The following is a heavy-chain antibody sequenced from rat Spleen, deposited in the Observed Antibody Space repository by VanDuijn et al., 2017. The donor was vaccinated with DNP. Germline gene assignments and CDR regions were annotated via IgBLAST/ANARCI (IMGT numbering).Heavy chain of an antibody. J-gene: IGHJ3*01. Sequence: EVQLVETGGGLVQPGRSLKISCVASGFTFSRNWMFWVRQAPKKGLEWVATISISDSRSYYSDSVRGRFTISRDNAKSSLHLQMNSLKSEDTATYYCTRQYYYSGDDNWFAYWGQGTLVTVSS. CDR1: GFTFSRNW. D-gene: IGHD1-1*01. CDR2: ISISDSRS. CDR3: TRQYYYSGDDNWFAY. V-gene: IGHV5-31*01.